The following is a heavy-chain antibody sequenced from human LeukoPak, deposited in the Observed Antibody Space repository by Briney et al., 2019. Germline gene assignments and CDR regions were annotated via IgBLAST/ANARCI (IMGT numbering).Heavy chain of an antibody. CDR3: AKVGLRLGGDY. Sequence: GGSLRLSCAASGFTFGNYAMSWVRQRPGKGLEWVSSISGSGGNTYFADSVKGRFTISRDNSKNTLYLQMNSLRAEDTAVYYCAKVGLRLGGDYWGQGTLVTVSS. J-gene: IGHJ4*02. D-gene: IGHD4-17*01. CDR1: GFTFGNYA. CDR2: ISGSGGNT. V-gene: IGHV3-23*01.